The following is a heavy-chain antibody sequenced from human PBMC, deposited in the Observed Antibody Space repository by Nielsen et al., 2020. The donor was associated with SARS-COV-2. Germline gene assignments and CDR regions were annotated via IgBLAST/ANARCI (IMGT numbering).Heavy chain of an antibody. V-gene: IGHV3-74*01. CDR1: GFTFSSYY. J-gene: IGHJ4*02. D-gene: IGHD3-22*01. CDR2: INTDGSRS. Sequence: GESLKISCAGSGFTFSSYYMNWVRQAPGKGLMWVSRINTDGSRSAYADSVKGRFAISRDNARDTLYLQMNSLSAEDTAVYYCVRVRDDGYYYDTGPSDYWGQGTLVTVSS. CDR3: VRVRDDGYYYDTGPSDY.